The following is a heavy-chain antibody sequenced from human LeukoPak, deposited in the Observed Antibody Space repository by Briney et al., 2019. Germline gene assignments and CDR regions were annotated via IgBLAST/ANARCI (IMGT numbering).Heavy chain of an antibody. D-gene: IGHD6-19*01. CDR2: IFYGGRT. V-gene: IGHV4-39*01. J-gene: IGHJ4*02. CDR3: ARHTPDFVAVAGTTYSFDY. Sequence: SGTRSLTCTVSGGSISSSSYYWGWTRHHPGNGLEWIGSIFYGGRTLYITSLKSRVSISVDTSKNQSTLQLSSVNAADTAVYYCARHTPDFVAVAGTTYSFDYSGQG. CDR1: GGSISSSSYY.